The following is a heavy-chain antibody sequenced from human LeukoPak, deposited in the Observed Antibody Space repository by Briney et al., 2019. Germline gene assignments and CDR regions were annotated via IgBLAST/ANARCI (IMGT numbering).Heavy chain of an antibody. V-gene: IGHV4-39*07. CDR1: GGFISSNSAY. D-gene: IGHD1-26*01. Sequence: SETLSLTCTVSGGFISSNSAYWSWIRQPPGKALEWIGNIYYSGTTYYNPSLKSRVTISVDTSKNQFSLKLSSVTAADTAVYYCARGGSINWFDPWGQGTLVTVSS. CDR3: ARGGSINWFDP. CDR2: IYYSGTT. J-gene: IGHJ5*02.